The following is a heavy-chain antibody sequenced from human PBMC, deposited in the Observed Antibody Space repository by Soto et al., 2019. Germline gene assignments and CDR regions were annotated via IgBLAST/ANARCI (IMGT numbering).Heavy chain of an antibody. CDR2: IRRIAYGGTT. V-gene: IGHV3-49*04. Sequence: GGFLRLSCSASGFNFAAYTMSWVRLTPGKGLEWVGFIRRIAYGGTTDYAASVKGRFTISRDDSRKIVYLQMSRLKIEDTAVYYCSRSLAIDFDSWGQGTLVTVSS. CDR1: GFNFAAYT. J-gene: IGHJ4*02. CDR3: SRSLAIDFDS.